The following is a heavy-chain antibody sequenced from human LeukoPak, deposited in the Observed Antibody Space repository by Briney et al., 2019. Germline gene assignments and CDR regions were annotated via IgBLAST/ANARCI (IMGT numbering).Heavy chain of an antibody. CDR3: AKDLKYYYDTSGYFDY. CDR1: GFPFIDAW. Sequence: GGSLRLSCAASGFPFIDAWMTWVRQAPGKGLEWVALIRYDGSNKYYVDSVKGRFTISRDNSKNTLYLRMNNLRAEDTAVYYCAKDLKYYYDTSGYFDYWGQGTLVTVSS. D-gene: IGHD3-22*01. J-gene: IGHJ4*02. V-gene: IGHV3-30*02. CDR2: IRYDGSNK.